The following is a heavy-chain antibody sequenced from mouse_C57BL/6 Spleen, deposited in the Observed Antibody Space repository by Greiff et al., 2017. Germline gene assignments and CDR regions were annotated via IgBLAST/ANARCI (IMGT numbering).Heavy chain of an antibody. V-gene: IGHV1-55*01. J-gene: IGHJ2*01. D-gene: IGHD2-12*01. CDR2: IYPGSGST. CDR1: GYTFTSYW. CDR3: ARGGGGYRGYYFDY. Sequence: QVQLQQPGAELVKPGASVKMSCKASGYTFTSYWITWVKPRPGQGLEWIGDIYPGSGSTNYNEKFKSKATLTVDTSSSTAYMQLSSLTSEDSAVYYCARGGGGYRGYYFDYWGQGTTLTVSS.